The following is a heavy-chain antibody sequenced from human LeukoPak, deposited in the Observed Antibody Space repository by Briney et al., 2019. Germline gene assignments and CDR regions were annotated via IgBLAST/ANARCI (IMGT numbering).Heavy chain of an antibody. CDR1: GFTFSGYA. Sequence: GGSLRLSCAASGFTFSGYAMSWVRQAPGKGLEWVSAISGSGGSTYYADSVKGRFTISRDNSKNTLYLQMNSLRAEDTAVYYCAKDIRIAAAGTPAMDYWGQGTLVTVSS. CDR2: ISGSGGST. CDR3: AKDIRIAAAGTPAMDY. D-gene: IGHD6-13*01. J-gene: IGHJ4*02. V-gene: IGHV3-23*01.